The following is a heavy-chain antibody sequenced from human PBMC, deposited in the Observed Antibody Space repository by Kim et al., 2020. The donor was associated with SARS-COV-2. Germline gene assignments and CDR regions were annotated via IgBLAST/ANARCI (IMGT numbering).Heavy chain of an antibody. CDR1: GFTFSNAW. J-gene: IGHJ4*02. CDR2: IKSKTDGGTT. CDR3: TTDRPGPPLFDY. V-gene: IGHV3-15*01. Sequence: GGSLRLSCAVSGFTFSNAWMSWVRQAPGKGLEWVGRIKSKTDGGTTDYAAPVKGRFTISRDDSKNTLYLQMNSLKTEDTAVYYCTTDRPGPPLFDYWGQGTLVTVSS.